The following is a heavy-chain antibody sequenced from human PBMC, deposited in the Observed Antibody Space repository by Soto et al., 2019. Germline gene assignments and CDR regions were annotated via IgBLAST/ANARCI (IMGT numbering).Heavy chain of an antibody. CDR2: IIPIFGTA. Sequence: SVKVSCKASGGTFSSYAISWVRQAPGQGLEWMGGIIPIFGTANYAQKFQGRVTITADESTSTAYMELSSLRSEDTAVYYCARGARVVINYYYGMDVWGQGTTVTVS. CDR3: ARGARVVINYYYGMDV. D-gene: IGHD3-3*01. V-gene: IGHV1-69*13. J-gene: IGHJ6*02. CDR1: GGTFSSYA.